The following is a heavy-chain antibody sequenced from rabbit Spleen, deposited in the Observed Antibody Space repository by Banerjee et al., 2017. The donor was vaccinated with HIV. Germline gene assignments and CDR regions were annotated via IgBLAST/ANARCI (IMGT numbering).Heavy chain of an antibody. Sequence: QEQLEESGGDLVQPGGSLKLSCKASGLDDSGYGVSWVRQAPGKGLEWIGYIDPIFGAIYYASWVNGRFTISSHNAQNTVDLQLNSLTAADTATYFCARDVDTIYFRFTLWGPGTLVTVS. CDR1: GLDDSGYG. CDR2: IDPIFGAI. D-gene: IGHD8-1*01. J-gene: IGHJ6*01. CDR3: ARDVDTIYFRFTL. V-gene: IGHV1S47*01.